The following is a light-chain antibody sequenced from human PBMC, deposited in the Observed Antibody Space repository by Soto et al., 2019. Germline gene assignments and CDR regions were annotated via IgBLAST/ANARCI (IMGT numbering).Light chain of an antibody. J-gene: IGKJ1*01. CDR1: QSISGS. V-gene: IGKV1-5*03. CDR3: QQYNGYWT. CDR2: EAS. Sequence: EIQMTQSPSTLSASVGDRVAITCRVSQSISGSLAWYQQKPGKAPKLLIYEASNLKSGVPSRFSGSGSGTEYTLTISSLQPDDSASYYCQQYNGYWTFGQGTRVEIK.